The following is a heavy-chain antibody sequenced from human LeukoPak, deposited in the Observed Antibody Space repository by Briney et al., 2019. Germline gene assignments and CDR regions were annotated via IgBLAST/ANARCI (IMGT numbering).Heavy chain of an antibody. Sequence: PGGSLRLSCAASGFTFSSYAMSWVRQAPGKGLEWVSAISGSGGSTYYADSVKGRFTISRDNSKNTLYLQMNSLRAEGTAVYYCAKDRGSYDSSGYYRYFDYWGQGTLVTVSS. CDR1: GFTFSSYA. D-gene: IGHD3-22*01. J-gene: IGHJ4*02. CDR3: AKDRGSYDSSGYYRYFDY. CDR2: ISGSGGST. V-gene: IGHV3-23*01.